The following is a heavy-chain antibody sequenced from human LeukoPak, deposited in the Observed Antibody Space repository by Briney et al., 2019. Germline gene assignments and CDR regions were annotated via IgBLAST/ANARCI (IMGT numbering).Heavy chain of an antibody. CDR2: INHSGST. Sequence: PSETLSLTCAVYGGSFSGYYWSWIRQPPGKGLEWIGEINHSGSTNYNPSLKSRVTISVDTSKNQFSLKLSSVTAADTAVYYCARGPRGSSVWFRPYYFDYWGQGTLVTVSS. CDR3: ARGPRGSSVWFRPYYFDY. V-gene: IGHV4-34*01. J-gene: IGHJ4*02. CDR1: GGSFSGYY. D-gene: IGHD6-19*01.